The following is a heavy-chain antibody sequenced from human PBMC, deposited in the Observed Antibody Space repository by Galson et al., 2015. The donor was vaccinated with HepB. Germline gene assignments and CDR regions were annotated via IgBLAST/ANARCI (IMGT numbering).Heavy chain of an antibody. D-gene: IGHD3-10*01. CDR2: ISSSSSYT. CDR3: ARSGGFGELLYVNWFDP. CDR1: GFTFSDYY. Sequence: SLRLSCAASGFTFSDYYMSWIRQAPGKGLEWVSYISSSSSYTNYADSVKGRFTISRDNAKNSLYLQMNSLRAEDTAVYYCARSGGFGELLYVNWFDPWGQGTLVTVSS. J-gene: IGHJ5*02. V-gene: IGHV3-11*06.